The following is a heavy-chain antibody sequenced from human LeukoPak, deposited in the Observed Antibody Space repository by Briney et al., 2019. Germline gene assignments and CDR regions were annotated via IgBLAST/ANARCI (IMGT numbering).Heavy chain of an antibody. CDR3: VGSFTFGGVIHSGGFDY. D-gene: IGHD3-16*02. J-gene: IGHJ4*02. CDR1: GFTFSSYA. Sequence: PGGSLRLSCAASGFTFSSYAMSWVRQAPGKGLEWVSAISGSGGSTYYADSVKGRFTISRDNSKNTLYLQMSSLRAEDTAVYYCVGSFTFGGVIHSGGFDYWGQGTLVTVSS. CDR2: ISGSGGST. V-gene: IGHV3-23*01.